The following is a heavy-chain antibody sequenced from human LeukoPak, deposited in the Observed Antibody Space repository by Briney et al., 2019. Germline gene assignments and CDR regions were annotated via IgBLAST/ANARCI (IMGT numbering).Heavy chain of an antibody. CDR2: IYPRDSEI. CDR1: GYSFSTYW. CDR3: ARPAYSSSLSSHFDP. V-gene: IGHV5-51*01. D-gene: IGHD6-13*01. Sequence: GESLKISCGVSGYSFSTYWIAWVRQMPGKGLEGMGSIYPRDSEIRYSPSFQGQVTISADNSIRTAYLQWSRLKASDTAMYYCARPAYSSSLSSHFDPWGQGTLVTVSS. J-gene: IGHJ5*02.